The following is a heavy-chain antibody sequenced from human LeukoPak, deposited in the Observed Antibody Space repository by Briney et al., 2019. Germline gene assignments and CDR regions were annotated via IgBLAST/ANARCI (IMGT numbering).Heavy chain of an antibody. J-gene: IGHJ5*02. CDR1: GGSFSGYY. CDR3: ASRGYDSSGP. V-gene: IGHV4-34*01. CDR2: IDHSGST. Sequence: SETLSLTCAVYGGSFSGYYWSWIRQPPGKGLEWIGEIDHSGSTNYNPSLKSRVTISVDTSKNQFSLKLSSVTAADTAVYYCASRGYDSSGPWGQGTLVTVSS. D-gene: IGHD3-22*01.